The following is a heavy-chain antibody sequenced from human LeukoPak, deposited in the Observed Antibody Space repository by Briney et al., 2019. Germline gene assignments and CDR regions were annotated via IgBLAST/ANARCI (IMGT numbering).Heavy chain of an antibody. J-gene: IGHJ4*02. CDR3: VFYDSSGYEYGRLRY. CDR1: GFTFSSHA. Sequence: GGSLRLSCAASGFTFSSHALGWVRQTPGKGLEWISNLSAGGITLYADSVKGRFTISRDNYKNTLYLQMTGLRAEDTALYFCVFYDSSGYEYGRLRYWGQGTPAIVSS. D-gene: IGHD3-22*01. V-gene: IGHV3-23*01. CDR2: LSAGGIT.